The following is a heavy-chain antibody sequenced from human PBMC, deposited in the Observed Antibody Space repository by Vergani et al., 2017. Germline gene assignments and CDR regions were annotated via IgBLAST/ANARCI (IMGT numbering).Heavy chain of an antibody. D-gene: IGHD1-26*01. CDR3: ARDRGNSGDYNFDY. J-gene: IGHJ4*02. Sequence: QVQLVQSGAEVKKPGASVKVSCKVSGYTLTELSMHWVRQAPGKGLEWMGGFDPEDGETIYAQKFQGRVTMSEDTSTDTAYMEMGSLRSDDTAVYYCARDRGNSGDYNFDYWGQGTLVTVSS. CDR2: FDPEDGET. CDR1: GYTLTELS. V-gene: IGHV1-24*01.